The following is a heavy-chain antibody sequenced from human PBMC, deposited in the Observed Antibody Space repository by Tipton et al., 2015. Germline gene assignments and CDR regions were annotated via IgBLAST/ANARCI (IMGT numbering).Heavy chain of an antibody. D-gene: IGHD3-22*01. J-gene: IGHJ4*02. Sequence: LRLSCAVSAYSISSDYYWGWIRQPPGKGLEWIGSISHSGNTYYNPSLKSRVTMSRDTSKTHVSLKLSSVTAADTAVYYCARLKGDYYDSIAYDPAYIDSWGQGTLVTVSS. CDR2: ISHSGNT. CDR1: AYSISSDYY. V-gene: IGHV4-38-2*01. CDR3: ARLKGDYYDSIAYDPAYIDS.